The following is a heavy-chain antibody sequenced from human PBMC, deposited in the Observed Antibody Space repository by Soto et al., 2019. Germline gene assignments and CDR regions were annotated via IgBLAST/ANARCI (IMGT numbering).Heavy chain of an antibody. V-gene: IGHV3-30-3*01. CDR2: ISYDGSNK. J-gene: IGHJ4*02. Sequence: QVQLVESGGGVVQPGRSLRLSCAASGFTFSSYAMHWVRQAPGKGLEWVAVISYDGSNKYYADSVKGRFTISRDNSKNTLYLQMNGLRAEDTAVYYCARDPGGTDFAEWTYYFDYWGQGTLVTVSS. CDR1: GFTFSSYA. D-gene: IGHD3-3*01. CDR3: ARDPGGTDFAEWTYYFDY.